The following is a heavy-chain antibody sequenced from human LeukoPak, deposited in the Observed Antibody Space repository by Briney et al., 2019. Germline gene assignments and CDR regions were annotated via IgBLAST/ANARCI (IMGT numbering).Heavy chain of an antibody. CDR2: ISTSSSYI. CDR1: GFTFSNHG. V-gene: IGHV3-21*01. J-gene: IGHJ4*01. Sequence: GGSLRLSCAASGFTFSNHGMNWVRQAPGKGLEWVSFISTSSSYIYYADSAKGRFTISRDNAKNSLNLQMNSLRAEDTAVYYCARDVNWNYCDYWGHGTLVTVSS. D-gene: IGHD1-20*01. CDR3: ARDVNWNYCDY.